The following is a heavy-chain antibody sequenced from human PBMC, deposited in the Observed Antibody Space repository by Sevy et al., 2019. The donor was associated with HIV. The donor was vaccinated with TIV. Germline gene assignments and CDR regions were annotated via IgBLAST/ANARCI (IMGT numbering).Heavy chain of an antibody. V-gene: IGHV3-7*01. CDR3: ARERGISFIVGATTGAFDI. D-gene: IGHD1-26*01. CDR1: GFTFSSYW. J-gene: IGHJ3*02. CDR2: IKQDGSEK. Sequence: GGSLRLSCAASGFTFSSYWMSWVRQAPGKGLEWVANIKQDGSEKYYVDSVKGRFTISRDNAKNSLYLQMNSLRVEDTAVYYCARERGISFIVGATTGAFDIWGQGTMVTVSS.